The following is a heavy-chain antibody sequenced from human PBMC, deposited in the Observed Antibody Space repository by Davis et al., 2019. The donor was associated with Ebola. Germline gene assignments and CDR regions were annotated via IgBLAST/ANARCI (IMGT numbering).Heavy chain of an antibody. Sequence: GESLKISCAASGFTFSSYWIHWVRQAPGKGLEWVSLISVDGSTTFYADSVKGRFTISRDNSRNSLYLQVNSLRPEDTAFYFCAKDIKYYDSLSPFCYSGMDVWGQGTSVTVS. CDR2: ISVDGSTT. CDR3: AKDIKYYDSLSPFCYSGMDV. J-gene: IGHJ6*02. CDR1: GFTFSSYW. D-gene: IGHD3-3*01. V-gene: IGHV3-43*02.